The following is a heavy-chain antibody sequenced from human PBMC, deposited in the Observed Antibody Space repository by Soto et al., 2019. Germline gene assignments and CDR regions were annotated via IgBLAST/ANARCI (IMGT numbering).Heavy chain of an antibody. CDR2: ISAYNGNT. CDR3: ARDFCIPDSGDYESRLAF. D-gene: IGHD4-17*01. V-gene: IGHV1-18*01. Sequence: QVQLVQSGAEVKKPGASVKVSCKASGYTFTSYGISWVRQAPGQGLEWMGWISAYNGNTNYAQKLQGRVTMTTDTSTSTAYMGLRSLRSDDTAVYYCARDFCIPDSGDYESRLAFWGQGTLVTVSS. CDR1: GYTFTSYG. J-gene: IGHJ4*02.